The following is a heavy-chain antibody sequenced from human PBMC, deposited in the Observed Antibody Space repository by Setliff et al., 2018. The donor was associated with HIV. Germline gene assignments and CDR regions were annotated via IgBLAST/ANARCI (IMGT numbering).Heavy chain of an antibody. CDR1: GYTFTGNY. CDR3: ATGRSHHLDV. Sequence: ASVKVSCKASGYTFTGNYIHWVRQAPGQGLEWMGLINPSGGRTSYAQKFQGRVTITADTSTDTAYMELSSLRSEDTAVYYCATGRSHHLDVWGKGTTVTVSS. V-gene: IGHV1-46*01. J-gene: IGHJ6*04. CDR2: INPSGGRT. D-gene: IGHD3-10*01.